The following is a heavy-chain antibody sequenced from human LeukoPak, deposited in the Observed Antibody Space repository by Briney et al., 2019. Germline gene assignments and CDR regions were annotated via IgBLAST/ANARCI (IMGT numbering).Heavy chain of an antibody. CDR3: ARDRLPYYYDSSGLFDY. CDR1: GFTFSSYE. D-gene: IGHD3-22*01. CDR2: ISSSGSTI. Sequence: GGSLRLSCAASGFTFSSYEMNWVRQAPGKGLEWVSYISSSGSTIYYADSVKGRLTISRDNAKNSLYLQMNSLRAEDTAVYYCARDRLPYYYDSSGLFDYWGQGTLVTVSS. J-gene: IGHJ4*02. V-gene: IGHV3-48*03.